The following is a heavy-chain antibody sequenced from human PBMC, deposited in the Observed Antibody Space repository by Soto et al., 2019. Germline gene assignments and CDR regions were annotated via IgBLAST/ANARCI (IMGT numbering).Heavy chain of an antibody. J-gene: IGHJ3*02. CDR3: ARVPLYYYDSSGYYPGAFDI. CDR1: GYTFTSYA. CDR2: INAGNGNT. D-gene: IGHD3-22*01. V-gene: IGHV1-3*01. Sequence: ASVKVSFKASGYTFTSYAMHWVRQAPGQRLEWMGWINAGNGNTKYSQKFQGRVTITRDTSASTAYMELSSLRSEDTAVYYCARVPLYYYDSSGYYPGAFDIWGQGTMVTVSS.